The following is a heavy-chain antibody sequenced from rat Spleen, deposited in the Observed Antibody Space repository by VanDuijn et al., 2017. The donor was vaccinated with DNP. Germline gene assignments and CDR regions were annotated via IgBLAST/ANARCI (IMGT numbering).Heavy chain of an antibody. Sequence: EVQLVESGGGLVQPGRPLKLSCVASGFTFENYWMNWVRQAPGRGLEWVASITSTGGSIYYPDSVKGRFTISRDNAQNTLYLQMNSLRSEDTATYYCTRENYCGGRYYPFDSWGQGVMVTVSS. CDR3: TRENYCGGRYYPFDS. CDR1: GFTFENYW. V-gene: IGHV5-31*01. D-gene: IGHD1-12*02. CDR2: ITSTGGSI. J-gene: IGHJ2*01.